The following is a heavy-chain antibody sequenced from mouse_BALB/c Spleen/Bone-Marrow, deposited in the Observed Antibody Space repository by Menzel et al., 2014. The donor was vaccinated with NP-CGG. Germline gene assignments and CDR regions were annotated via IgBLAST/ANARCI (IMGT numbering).Heavy chain of an antibody. J-gene: IGHJ3*01. CDR1: GFNIKNTY. CDR2: IDPANVNT. CDR3: ASYYCGSSVFAY. V-gene: IGHV14-3*02. Sequence: VQLQQSGAELVKPGASVKLSCTASGFNIKNTYIHWVKQRPEQGLEWIGRIDPANVNTKYDPKFQGKATITADTSSNTAYLQFSSLSSEDTAVYYCASYYCGSSVFAYWGQGTMVTVSA. D-gene: IGHD1-1*01.